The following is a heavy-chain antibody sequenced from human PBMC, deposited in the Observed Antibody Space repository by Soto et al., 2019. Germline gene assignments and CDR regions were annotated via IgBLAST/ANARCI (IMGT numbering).Heavy chain of an antibody. V-gene: IGHV1-2*02. CDR2: INPNSGGT. J-gene: IGHJ4*02. D-gene: IGHD3-22*01. CDR3: ARRKGDYYDSSGHHYYFDY. CDR1: GYTFTDYY. Sequence: QVQLVQSGAAVKKPGASVKVSCKASGYTFTDYYVHWVRQAPGQGLEWMGWINPNSGGTKSAQKFQGRVTMTRDTSISTAYMELSRLRSDDTAVYYCARRKGDYYDSSGHHYYFDYWGQGTLVTVSS.